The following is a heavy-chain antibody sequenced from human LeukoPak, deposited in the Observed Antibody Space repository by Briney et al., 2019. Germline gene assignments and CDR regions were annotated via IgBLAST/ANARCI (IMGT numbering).Heavy chain of an antibody. CDR2: ISSSSSYI. J-gene: IGHJ4*02. D-gene: IGHD2-2*02. V-gene: IGHV3-21*01. CDR1: GFTFSSHS. CDR3: ARVLPDTAIGGFGY. Sequence: GGSLRLSCAASGFTFSSHSMNWVRQAPGKGREWVSSISSSSSYIYYADSVKGRFTISRDNAKNSVYLQMNSLRAEDTAVYYCARVLPDTAIGGFGYWGQGTLVTVSS.